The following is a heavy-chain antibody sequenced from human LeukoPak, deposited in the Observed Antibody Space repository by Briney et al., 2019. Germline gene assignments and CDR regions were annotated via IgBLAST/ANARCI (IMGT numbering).Heavy chain of an antibody. J-gene: IGHJ4*02. CDR3: ARDHDWAFDL. Sequence: GGPLRLSREASGFPFGSYVMSWVRQAPEKGLEWIAYINHNAEMIFYPDFVRGRFTISRDNAKSSLYLQMNALRYEDTAIYYCARDHDWAFDLWGQGTLVTVSS. CDR1: GFPFGSYV. D-gene: IGHD3-9*01. V-gene: IGHV3-48*02. CDR2: INHNAEMI.